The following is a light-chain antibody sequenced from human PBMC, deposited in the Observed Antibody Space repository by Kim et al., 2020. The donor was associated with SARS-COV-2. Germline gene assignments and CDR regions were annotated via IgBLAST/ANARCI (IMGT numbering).Light chain of an antibody. J-gene: IGKJ1*01. CDR3: QQYGSSPVT. CDR1: QSVSSDY. Sequence: SPGERATLSCRASQSVSSDYVAWYQQKPGQAPRLRIHGASSRATVIPDRFSGSGSGSDFTLTIRSLEPEDFAVYYCQQYGSSPVTFGQGTKVDIK. V-gene: IGKV3-20*01. CDR2: GAS.